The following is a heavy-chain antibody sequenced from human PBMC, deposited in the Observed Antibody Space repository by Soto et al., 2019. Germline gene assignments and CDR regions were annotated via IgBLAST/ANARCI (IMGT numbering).Heavy chain of an antibody. CDR1: GFNFRAHY. CDR3: ARDTRTSLDL. Sequence: EVQLVESGGGLVQPGGCLRLSCAASGFNFRAHYMDWVRQAPGKGLEWITRTTNSPKTYPTAYAASVKGRFTVSRDDLKASLYLQMDSLKTEDTAMYYCARDTRTSLDLWGQGTLVTVSS. V-gene: IGHV3-72*01. J-gene: IGHJ5*02. CDR2: TTNSPKTYPT. D-gene: IGHD1-1*01.